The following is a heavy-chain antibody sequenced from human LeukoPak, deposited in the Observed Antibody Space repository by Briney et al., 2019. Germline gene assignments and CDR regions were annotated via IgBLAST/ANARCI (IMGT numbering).Heavy chain of an antibody. CDR2: IYYSGST. Sequence: SETLSLTCTVSGASISSGDYHWSWIRQHPGKGLEWIGSIYYSGSTYYNPSLKSRVTISVDTSKNQFSLKLSSVTAADTAVYYCARVPMTATGTYYFDYWGQGTLVTVSS. J-gene: IGHJ4*02. CDR1: GASISSGDYH. CDR3: ARVPMTATGTYYFDY. V-gene: IGHV4-31*03. D-gene: IGHD1-1*01.